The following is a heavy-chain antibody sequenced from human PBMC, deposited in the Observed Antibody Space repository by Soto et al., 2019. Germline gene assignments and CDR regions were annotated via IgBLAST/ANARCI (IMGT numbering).Heavy chain of an antibody. CDR2: ISAYNGNT. Sequence: ALVKVSCKASGYTFTSYGISWVRQAPGQGLEWMGWISAYNGNTNYAQKLQGRVTMTTDTSTSTAYMELRSLRSDDTAVYYCARDDEAYGSGTNLGYWGQGTLVTVSS. D-gene: IGHD3-10*01. J-gene: IGHJ4*02. CDR3: ARDDEAYGSGTNLGY. CDR1: GYTFTSYG. V-gene: IGHV1-18*01.